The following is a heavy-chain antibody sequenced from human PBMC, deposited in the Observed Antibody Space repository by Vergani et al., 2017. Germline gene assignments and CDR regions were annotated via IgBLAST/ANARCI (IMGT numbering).Heavy chain of an antibody. CDR1: EFTFSNYA. J-gene: IGHJ4*02. V-gene: IGHV3-23*01. Sequence: EVQLLESGGGLVQPGGSLRLTCAASEFTFSNYAMNWVRQAPGKGREWVSGISGSGVSAYYTDSVKGRFTISRDNSKNMLFLQMNNLRTDDTAIYYCAKQYFVSGNYLFDYWGQGTLVTVSS. CDR2: ISGSGVSA. CDR3: AKQYFVSGNYLFDY. D-gene: IGHD3-9*01.